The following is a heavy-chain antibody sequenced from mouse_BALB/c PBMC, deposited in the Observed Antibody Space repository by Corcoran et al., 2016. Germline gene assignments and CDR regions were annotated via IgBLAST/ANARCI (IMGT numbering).Heavy chain of an antibody. J-gene: IGHJ1*01. D-gene: IGHD1-1*01. V-gene: IGHV9-3-1*01. CDR1: GYTFTNYG. CDR3: ASYYGSSWYFEV. Sequence: QIQLVQSGPELKKPGETVKISCKASGYTFTNYGMNWVKQAPGKGLKWMGWINTYTGEPTYADDFKGRFAFYLETSASTAYLQINNLKNEDTATYFCASYYGSSWYFEVWGAGTTVTVSS. CDR2: INTYTGEP.